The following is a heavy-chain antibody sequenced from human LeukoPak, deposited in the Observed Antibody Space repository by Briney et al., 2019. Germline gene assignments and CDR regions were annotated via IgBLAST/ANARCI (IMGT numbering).Heavy chain of an antibody. CDR3: ARELSNWNDVTSPQALWFDP. Sequence: GGSLRLSCAASGFTFSSYWMSWVRQAPGKGLEWVANIKQDGSEKYYVDSVKGRFTISRDNAKNSLYLQMNSLRAEDTAVYYCARELSNWNDVTSPQALWFDPWGQGTLVTVSS. J-gene: IGHJ5*02. V-gene: IGHV3-7*01. CDR1: GFTFSSYW. CDR2: IKQDGSEK. D-gene: IGHD1-20*01.